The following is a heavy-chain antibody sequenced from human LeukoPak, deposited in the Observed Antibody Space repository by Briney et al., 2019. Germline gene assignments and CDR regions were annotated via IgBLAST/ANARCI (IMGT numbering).Heavy chain of an antibody. V-gene: IGHV3-30-3*01. CDR2: ISYDGSNK. J-gene: IGHJ4*02. CDR3: GSISGGASGDF. Sequence: GGSLRLSCAASGFTFSSYTLHWVRQGPGKGLEWVAVISYDGSNKYYADSVRGRFTISRDNSKNTLYLQMNSPRAEDTAVYYCGSISGGASGDFWGQGTLVTVSS. CDR1: GFTFSSYT. D-gene: IGHD3-10*01.